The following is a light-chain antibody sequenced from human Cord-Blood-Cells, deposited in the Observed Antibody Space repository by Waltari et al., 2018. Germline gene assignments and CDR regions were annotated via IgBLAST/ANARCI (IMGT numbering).Light chain of an antibody. CDR3: SSYTSSSTLV. J-gene: IGLJ3*02. Sequence: QSALTQPASASGSPGQSITIPCTGTSRDAVGYNYDTWYQQHPGKAPKLMIFDVSNRPSGVSNRFSGSKSGNTASLTISGLQAEDEADYYCSSYTSSSTLVFGGGTKLTVL. V-gene: IGLV2-14*03. CDR1: SRDAVGYNY. CDR2: DVS.